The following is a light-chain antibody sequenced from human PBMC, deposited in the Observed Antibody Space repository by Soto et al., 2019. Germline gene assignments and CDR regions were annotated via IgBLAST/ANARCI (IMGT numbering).Light chain of an antibody. CDR2: DAS. J-gene: IGKJ1*01. CDR3: QQYGGSPRT. V-gene: IGKV3-20*01. CDR1: QSVSSSY. Sequence: ESGLTQSPGTLSLSPGERATLSCRASQSVSSSYLAWYQQKRGQAPRLLINDASSRATGIPDRFSGSGSGTDFTLTIIRLEPEDFPVYYCQQYGGSPRTFGQGTKLDIK.